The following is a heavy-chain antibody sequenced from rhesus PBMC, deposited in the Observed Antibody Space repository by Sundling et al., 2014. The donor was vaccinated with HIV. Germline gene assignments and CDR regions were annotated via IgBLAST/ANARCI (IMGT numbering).Heavy chain of an antibody. D-gene: IGHD2-2*01. CDR2: IGGYSGNT. Sequence: QVQLQESGPGLVKPSETLSLTCAVSGGSISDFYCNWIRQPPGKGLEWIGYIGGYSGNTYYKPSLKSRVTISTDTSKNQFSLKLSSVTAADSAVYYCARKGGVGFGTSSFGVPGGPGTVRVRYPYRSLPTTVPYPNGTRTYG. CDR1: GGSISDFY. J-gene: IGHJ6*01. CDR3: ARKGGVGFGTSSFGVPGGPGTVRVRYPYRSLPTTVPYPNGTRTYG. V-gene: IGHV4-165*02.